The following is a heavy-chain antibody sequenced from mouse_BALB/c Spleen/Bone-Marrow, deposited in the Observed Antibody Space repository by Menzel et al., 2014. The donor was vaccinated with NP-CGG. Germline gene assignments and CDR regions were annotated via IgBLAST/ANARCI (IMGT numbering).Heavy chain of an antibody. CDR1: GFNIKDTY. V-gene: IGHV14-3*02. J-gene: IGHJ4*01. CDR3: ARWEYYAMDY. Sequence: VQLQQSGAELVKPGASVKLSCTASGFNIKDTYMHWVKQRPEQGLEWIGRIDPANGNTKYDPKFQGKATITADTSSNTAYLQLSSLTSEDTAVYYCARWEYYAMDYWGQGTSVTVSA. D-gene: IGHD4-1*01. CDR2: IDPANGNT.